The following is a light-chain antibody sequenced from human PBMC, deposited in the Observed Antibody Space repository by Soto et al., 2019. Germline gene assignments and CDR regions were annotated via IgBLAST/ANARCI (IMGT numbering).Light chain of an antibody. Sequence: EIVSAQSPGTLSLSPGERATLSCRASQSVGRNYLAWYQQKPGQAPRLLISGASSRATGIPDRFSGSGSGTDFTLTISRLEPEDSAVYYCQQYGSPPWAFGQGTKVDIK. J-gene: IGKJ1*01. CDR3: QQYGSPPWA. CDR1: QSVGRNY. CDR2: GAS. V-gene: IGKV3-20*01.